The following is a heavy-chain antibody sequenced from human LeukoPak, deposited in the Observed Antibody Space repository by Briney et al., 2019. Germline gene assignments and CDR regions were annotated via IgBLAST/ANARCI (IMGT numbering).Heavy chain of an antibody. Sequence: PGGSLRLSCAASGFTFRSYAMSWVRQAPAKGLEWVSAISGSGDTTYYADSVKGRFTISRDNSKNTLYLQMNSLRPEDTAVYYCAKVGARGCSSSTCFIYWGQGTLVTVSS. CDR2: ISGSGDTT. D-gene: IGHD2-2*01. V-gene: IGHV3-23*01. CDR1: GFTFRSYA. J-gene: IGHJ4*02. CDR3: AKVGARGCSSSTCFIY.